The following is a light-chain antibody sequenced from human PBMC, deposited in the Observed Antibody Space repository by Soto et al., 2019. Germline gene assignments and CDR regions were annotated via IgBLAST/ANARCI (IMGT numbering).Light chain of an antibody. CDR2: GAS. Sequence: IQMTQSPSSLSASVGDSVTITCRASQNIKTYLNWYQQKPGKAPKLLIYGASTLQSGVPSRFSGSGSGTDYTLTISSLQPEDFATYYCQQSYRTPTFGQGTRLEIK. CDR1: QNIKTY. CDR3: QQSYRTPT. J-gene: IGKJ5*01. V-gene: IGKV1-39*01.